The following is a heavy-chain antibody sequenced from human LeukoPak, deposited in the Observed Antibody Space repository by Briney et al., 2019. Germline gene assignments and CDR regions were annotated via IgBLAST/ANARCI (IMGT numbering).Heavy chain of an antibody. CDR1: GGSFSGYY. V-gene: IGHV4-34*01. CDR3: ARALPVRSPRRPNWYFDL. Sequence: SETLSLTCAVYGGSFSGYYWSWIRQPPGKGLEWIGEINHSGSTNYNPSLKRRVTISVDTSKNQFSLKLSSVTAADTAVYYCARALPVRSPRRPNWYFDLWGRGTLVTVSS. J-gene: IGHJ2*01. CDR2: INHSGST.